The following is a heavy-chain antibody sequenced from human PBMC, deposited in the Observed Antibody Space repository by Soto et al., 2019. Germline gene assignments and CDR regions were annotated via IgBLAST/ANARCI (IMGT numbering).Heavy chain of an antibody. Sequence: QLQLQESGPGLVKPSETLSLTCTVSGDSIRNRNYYWGWIRQPPVRGLEWIVSRYDDGSTFYNPSIKRPVTKSLDTSKKQLCLQVTSVTAAGTAVSYCGRGIYLGASAYYLDFWGQGTLVTVSS. D-gene: IGHD3-22*01. CDR1: GDSIRNRNYY. V-gene: IGHV4-39*01. CDR2: RYDDGST. CDR3: GRGIYLGASAYYLDF. J-gene: IGHJ4*02.